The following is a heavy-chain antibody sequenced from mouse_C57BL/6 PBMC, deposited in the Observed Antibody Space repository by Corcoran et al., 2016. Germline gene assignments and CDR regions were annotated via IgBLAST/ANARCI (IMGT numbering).Heavy chain of an antibody. CDR3: ASGLRHAMDY. CDR2: IYPGSGNT. V-gene: IGHV1-66*01. J-gene: IGHJ4*01. D-gene: IGHD2-4*01. CDR1: GYSFTSYY. Sequence: QVQLQQSGPELVKPGASVKISCKASGYSFTSYYIHWVKQRPGQGLEWIGWIYPGSGNTKYNEKFKGKATLTADTSSSTAYMQLSSLTSEDSAVYYCASGLRHAMDYWGQGTSVTVSS.